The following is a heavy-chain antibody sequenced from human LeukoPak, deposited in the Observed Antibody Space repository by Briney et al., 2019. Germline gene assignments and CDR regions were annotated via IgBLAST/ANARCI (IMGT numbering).Heavy chain of an antibody. Sequence: EGSLRLSCSASGFTFSNYWMTWVRQSPGKGLEWVAIIKHDGSDKYCVDSVKGRFTISGDNAKNSLYLQMSSLRAEDTAVYYCARGGHRQKEFWGQGTLVTVSS. CDR3: ARGGHRQKEF. CDR1: GFTFSNYW. CDR2: IKHDGSDK. V-gene: IGHV3-7*01. J-gene: IGHJ4*02. D-gene: IGHD3-10*01.